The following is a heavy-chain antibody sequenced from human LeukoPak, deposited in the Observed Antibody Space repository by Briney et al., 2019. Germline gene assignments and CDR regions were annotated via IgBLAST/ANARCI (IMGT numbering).Heavy chain of an antibody. CDR2: INTDGSST. CDR3: ATPAAGPGAEYSLY. D-gene: IGHD6-13*01. CDR1: GFTFSSYW. Sequence: PGGSLRLSCAASGFTFSSYWMHWVRQAPGKGLVWVSRINTDGSSTSYADSVKGRFTISRDNAKNTLYLQMNSLKVEDTAVYYCATPAAGPGAEYSLYWGQGTLVIVSS. V-gene: IGHV3-74*01. J-gene: IGHJ1*01.